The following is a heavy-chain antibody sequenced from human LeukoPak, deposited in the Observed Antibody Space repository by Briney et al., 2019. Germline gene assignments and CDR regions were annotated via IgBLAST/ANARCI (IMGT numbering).Heavy chain of an antibody. CDR1: GFTFSSYA. Sequence: PGGSLRLSCAASGFTFSSYAMHWVRQAPGKGLEWVAVISYDGSNKYCADSVKGRFTISRDNSKSTLYLQMNSLRAEDTAVYYCVKVSDSFQFDYWGQGTLVTVSS. CDR2: ISYDGSNK. J-gene: IGHJ4*02. D-gene: IGHD2-21*02. V-gene: IGHV3-30*18. CDR3: VKVSDSFQFDY.